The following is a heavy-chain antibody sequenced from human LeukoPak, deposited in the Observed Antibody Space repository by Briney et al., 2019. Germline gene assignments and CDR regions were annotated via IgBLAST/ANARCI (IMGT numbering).Heavy chain of an antibody. CDR1: GFTVSSNY. V-gene: IGHV3-66*01. CDR3: ASTVLRYFDWFKNRYYFDY. Sequence: PGGSLRLSCAASGFTVSSNYMSWVRQAPGKGLEWVSVIYSGGSTYYADSVKGRFTISRDNSKNTLYLQMNSLRAEDTAVYYCASTVLRYFDWFKNRYYFDYWGQGTLVTVSS. D-gene: IGHD3-9*01. CDR2: IYSGGST. J-gene: IGHJ4*02.